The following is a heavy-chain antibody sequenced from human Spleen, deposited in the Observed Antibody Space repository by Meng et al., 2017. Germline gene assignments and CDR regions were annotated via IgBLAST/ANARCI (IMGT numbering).Heavy chain of an antibody. CDR3: ARISWTRYYFDY. D-gene: IGHD3/OR15-3a*01. V-gene: IGHV1-69*06. CDR2: SIPIFGTP. CDR1: GATFSSYA. J-gene: IGHJ4*02. Sequence: QVQLVQSGAEVKKPGSSVKVSRKASGATFSSYAITWVRQAPGQGLEWMGGSIPIFGTPKYAQKFQGRVTITADKSTSTVYMELSSLRSEDTALYFCARISWTRYYFDYWGQGTLVTVSS.